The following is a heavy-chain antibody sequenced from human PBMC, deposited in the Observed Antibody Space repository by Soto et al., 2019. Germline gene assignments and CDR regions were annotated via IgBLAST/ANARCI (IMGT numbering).Heavy chain of an antibody. CDR2: ISGSGGST. D-gene: IGHD2-21*01. CDR3: AKDVKGPSVHLLVDS. CDR1: GFTFSTYA. V-gene: IGHV3-23*01. J-gene: IGHJ4*02. Sequence: GGSLRLSCAASGFTFSTYAMSWVRQAPGKGLEWVSSISGSGGSTYYADSVKGRFTISRDNSKNTLYLQMNSLRAEDTAVYYYAKDVKGPSVHLLVDSWGQGTQVTVSS.